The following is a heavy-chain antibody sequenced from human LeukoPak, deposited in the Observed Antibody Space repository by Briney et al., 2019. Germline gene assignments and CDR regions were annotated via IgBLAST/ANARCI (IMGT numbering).Heavy chain of an antibody. Sequence: GSLRLSCAASGFTFSSYGMHWVRQAPGKGLEWVAVISYVGSNKYYADSVKGRFTISRDNSKNTLYLQMNSLRAEDTAVYYCAKEDRRYCSGGSCYTSFDYWGQGTLVTVSS. J-gene: IGHJ4*02. V-gene: IGHV3-30*18. CDR3: AKEDRRYCSGGSCYTSFDY. CDR1: GFTFSSYG. D-gene: IGHD2-15*01. CDR2: ISYVGSNK.